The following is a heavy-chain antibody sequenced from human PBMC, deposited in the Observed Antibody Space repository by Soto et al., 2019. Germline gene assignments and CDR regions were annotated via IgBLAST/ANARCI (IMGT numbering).Heavy chain of an antibody. V-gene: IGHV3-64*04. D-gene: IGHD2-15*01. CDR1: GFTFSSYA. CDR2: ISSNGGST. J-gene: IGHJ6*02. CDR3: AKEGLNIVVVVAANGMDV. Sequence: VQLVESGGGLVQPGGSLRLSCSASGFTFSSYAMHWVRQAPGKGLEYVSAISSNGGSTYYADSVKGRFTISRDNSKNTLYLQMNSLRAEDTAVYYCAKEGLNIVVVVAANGMDVWGQGTTVTVSS.